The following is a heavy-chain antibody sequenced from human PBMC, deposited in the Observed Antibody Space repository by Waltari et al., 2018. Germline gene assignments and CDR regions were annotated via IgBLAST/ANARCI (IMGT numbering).Heavy chain of an antibody. J-gene: IGHJ3*02. CDR2: IIPILGIA. CDR3: ARNYGDYGAAFDI. V-gene: IGHV1-69*04. CDR1: GGTFSSYA. Sequence: QVQLVQSGAEVKKPGSSVQVSCKASGGTFSSYAISWVRQAPGQGLEWMGGIIPILGIANYAQKFQGRVTITADESTSTAYMELSSLRSEDTAVYYCARNYGDYGAAFDIWGQGTMVTVSS. D-gene: IGHD4-17*01.